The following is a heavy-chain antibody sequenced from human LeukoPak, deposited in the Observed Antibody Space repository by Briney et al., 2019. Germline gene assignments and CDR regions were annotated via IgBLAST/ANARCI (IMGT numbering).Heavy chain of an antibody. CDR3: ARDRGYGSFIY. J-gene: IGHJ4*02. CDR2: IYYSGST. Sequence: PSETLSLTCTVSGGSISSYYWSWIRQPPGKGLEWIGYIYYSGSTNYNPSLKSRVTISVDTSKNQFPLKLSSVTAADTAVYYCARDRGYGSFIYWGQGTLVTVSS. CDR1: GGSISSYY. D-gene: IGHD3-10*01. V-gene: IGHV4-59*01.